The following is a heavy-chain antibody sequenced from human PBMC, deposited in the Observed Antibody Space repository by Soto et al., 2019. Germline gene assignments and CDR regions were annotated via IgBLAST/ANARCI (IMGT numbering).Heavy chain of an antibody. CDR3: TTTSAPPDAFDI. Sequence: EVQLLESGGGLVQPGGSLRLSCAASGFTFSSYAMSWVRQAPGKGLEWVSDISGSGGSTYYADSVKGRFTISRDNSKNTLYLQMNSLRAEDRAVYYCTTTSAPPDAFDIWGQGTMVTVSS. V-gene: IGHV3-23*01. J-gene: IGHJ3*02. CDR2: ISGSGGST. CDR1: GFTFSSYA.